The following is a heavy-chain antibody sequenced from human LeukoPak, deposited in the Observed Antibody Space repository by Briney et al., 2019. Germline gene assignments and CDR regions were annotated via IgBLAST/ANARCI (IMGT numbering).Heavy chain of an antibody. V-gene: IGHV1-69*04. CDR2: IIPILGIA. Sequence: SVKVSCKASGGTFSSYAISWVRQAPGQGLEWMGRIIPILGIANYAQKFQGRVTITADNSTSTAYMELSSLRSEDTAVYYCARTEGDGYYYGSGSYGPTKYYFGYWGQGTLVTVSS. J-gene: IGHJ4*02. CDR3: ARTEGDGYYYGSGSYGPTKYYFGY. D-gene: IGHD3-10*01. CDR1: GGTFSSYA.